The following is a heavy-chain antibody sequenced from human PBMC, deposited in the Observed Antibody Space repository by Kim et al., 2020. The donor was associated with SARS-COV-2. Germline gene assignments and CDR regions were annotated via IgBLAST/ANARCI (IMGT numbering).Heavy chain of an antibody. Sequence: YNDYAVSVTSRITIHPDKSKNPVSLHLNSVTAEDTAIYYCARDPESGMDVWGQGTTVTVSS. V-gene: IGHV6-1*01. CDR2: YN. J-gene: IGHJ6*02. CDR3: ARDPESGMDV.